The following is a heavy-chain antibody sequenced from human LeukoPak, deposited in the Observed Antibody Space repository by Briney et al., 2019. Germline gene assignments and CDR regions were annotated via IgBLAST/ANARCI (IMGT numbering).Heavy chain of an antibody. D-gene: IGHD1-14*01. CDR1: GFTFTSSA. J-gene: IGHJ4*02. CDR3: AADPNPDGVQVY. CDR2: IVVGSGNT. V-gene: IGHV1-58*01. Sequence: SVKVSCKASGFTFTSSAVQWVRQARGQRLEWIGWIVVGSGNTNYAQKFQERVTITRDMSTSTAYMELSSLISEDTAVYYCAADPNPDGVQVYWGQGTLVTVSS.